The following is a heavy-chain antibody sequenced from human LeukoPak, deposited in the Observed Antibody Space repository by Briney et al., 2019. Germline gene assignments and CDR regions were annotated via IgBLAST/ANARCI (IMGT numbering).Heavy chain of an antibody. CDR1: GGSISSGGYY. CDR2: IYYSGST. Sequence: SQTLSLTCTVSGGSISSGGYYWSWLRPPPGKGLEWFGYIYYSGSTYYNPSLKSRVTISIDTSKNQLSLKLSSVTAADTAVYYCARVERYYDILTGYYSAVWFDPWGQGTLVSVSS. J-gene: IGHJ5*02. CDR3: ARVERYYDILTGYYSAVWFDP. V-gene: IGHV4-31*03. D-gene: IGHD3-9*01.